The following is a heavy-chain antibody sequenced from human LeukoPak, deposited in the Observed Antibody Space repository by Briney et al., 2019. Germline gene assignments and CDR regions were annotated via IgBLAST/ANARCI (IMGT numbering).Heavy chain of an antibody. D-gene: IGHD6-19*01. J-gene: IGHJ4*02. V-gene: IGHV4-59*01. CDR2: SHYSGTT. CDR3: ARGSGWYAY. Sequence: ASETLSLTCTVSGVSITNDYWSWVRQPPGKGLEWIGYSHYSGTTNYNPSLKSRVTISVDTSQNQFSLRPNSVTAADTAVYYCARGSGWYAYWGQGTLVTVSS. CDR1: GVSITNDY.